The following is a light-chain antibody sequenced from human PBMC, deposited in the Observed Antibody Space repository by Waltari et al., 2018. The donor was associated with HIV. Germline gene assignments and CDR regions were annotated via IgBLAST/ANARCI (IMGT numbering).Light chain of an antibody. J-gene: IGLJ2*01. CDR2: SNN. CDR1: SSTIGSTT. Sequence: QSVLTQPPSASGTPGQRVTISCSGSSSTIGSTTVNWYQQLPGTAPKLLIYSNNQRPSGVPDRFSGSKSGTSASLAIRGLQSEDEADYYCAAWDDSLNGVVFGGGTKLTVL. CDR3: AAWDDSLNGVV. V-gene: IGLV1-44*01.